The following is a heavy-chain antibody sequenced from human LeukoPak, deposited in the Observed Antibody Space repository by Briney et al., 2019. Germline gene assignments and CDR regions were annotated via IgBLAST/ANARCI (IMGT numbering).Heavy chain of an antibody. CDR3: ARDAAAATVRD. V-gene: IGHV1-58*02. J-gene: IGHJ4*02. Sequence: TSVKVSCKASGFTFSSSAMQWVRQARGQRLEWIGWIVVGSGDTDYAQKFQERVTITRDMSTSTAYMELSSLRSEDTAVYYCARDAAAATVRDWGQGTLVTVSS. CDR1: GFTFSSSA. CDR2: IVVGSGDT. D-gene: IGHD6-13*01.